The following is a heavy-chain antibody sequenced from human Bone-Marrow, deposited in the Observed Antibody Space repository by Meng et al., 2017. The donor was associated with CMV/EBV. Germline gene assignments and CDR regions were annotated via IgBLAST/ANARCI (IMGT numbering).Heavy chain of an antibody. V-gene: IGHV3-21*01. CDR1: GFTFSSYA. Sequence: GGSLRLSCAASGFTFSSYAMHWVRQAPGKGLEWVSSISSSSSYIYYADSVKGRFTISRDNAKNSLYLQMNSLRAEDTAVYYCARGLAQKYYFDYWGQGTLVTVSS. CDR3: ARGLAQKYYFDY. CDR2: ISSSSSYI. J-gene: IGHJ4*02.